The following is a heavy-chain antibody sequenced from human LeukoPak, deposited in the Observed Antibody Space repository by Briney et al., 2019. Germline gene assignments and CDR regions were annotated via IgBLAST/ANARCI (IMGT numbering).Heavy chain of an antibody. J-gene: IGHJ6*02. CDR1: GGSFSGYY. V-gene: IGHV4-34*01. CDR2: INHSGST. Sequence: PSETLSLTCAVYGGSFSGYYWSWIHQPPGKGLEWIGEINHSGSTNYNPSLKSRVTISVDTSKNQFSLKLSSVTAADTAVYYCARVQGYSATSDYYGMDVWGQGTTVTVSS. CDR3: ARVQGYSATSDYYGMDV. D-gene: IGHD6-13*01.